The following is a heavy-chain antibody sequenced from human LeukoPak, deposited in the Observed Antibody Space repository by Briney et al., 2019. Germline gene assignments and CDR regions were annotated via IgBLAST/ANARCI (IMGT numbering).Heavy chain of an antibody. J-gene: IGHJ4*02. CDR1: GGSNSSYY. CDR2: IYYSGSTSGST. Sequence: PSETLSLTCTVSGGSNSSYYWSWIRQPPGKGLEWIGYIYYSGSTSGSTNYSPSLQSRVTISLDTSRNQFSLKLNSVTAADTAVCYCARERVDGYFDNWGQGILVTVSS. CDR3: ARERVDGYFDN. V-gene: IGHV4-4*08. D-gene: IGHD6-19*01.